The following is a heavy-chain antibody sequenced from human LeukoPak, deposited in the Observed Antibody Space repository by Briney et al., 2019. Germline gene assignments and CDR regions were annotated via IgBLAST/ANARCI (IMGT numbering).Heavy chain of an antibody. CDR3: ARVSSLAAAGTTDY. CDR1: GFTFSDYY. CDR2: ISSSSTDT. D-gene: IGHD6-13*01. V-gene: IGHV3-11*06. Sequence: SGGSLRLSCAASGFTFSDYYMSWIRQAPGKGLEWVSYISSSSTDTKYADSVKGRFAISRDNAKNSLYLQMNSQRAEDTAVYYCARVSSLAAAGTTDYWGQGTLVTVSS. J-gene: IGHJ4*02.